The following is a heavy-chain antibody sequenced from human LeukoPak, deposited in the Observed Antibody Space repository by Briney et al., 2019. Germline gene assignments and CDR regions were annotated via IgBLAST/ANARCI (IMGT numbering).Heavy chain of an antibody. Sequence: GGSLRLSCAASGFTFDDYGMSWVRQAPGKGLEWVSGIDWNGGTTRYADSVKGRFTISRDNSKNTLYLQMNSLRAEDTAVYYCAKIMHSAVAGHPLDYWGQGTLVTVSS. D-gene: IGHD6-19*01. CDR3: AKIMHSAVAGHPLDY. CDR2: IDWNGGTT. CDR1: GFTFDDYG. J-gene: IGHJ4*02. V-gene: IGHV3-20*04.